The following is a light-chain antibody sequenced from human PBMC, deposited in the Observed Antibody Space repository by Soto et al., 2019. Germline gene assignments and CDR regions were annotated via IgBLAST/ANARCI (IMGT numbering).Light chain of an antibody. CDR3: CSYAGSSTVV. V-gene: IGLV2-23*02. CDR2: EVR. Sequence: QSVLTQPASVSGSPGQSITISCYGTSSDVGSYDLVSWYQQHPDKAPKLLIYEVRKRPSGVSGRFSGSKSDDTASLTISGLQAEDEADYYCCSYAGSSTVVFGGGTKVTVL. J-gene: IGLJ3*02. CDR1: SSDVGSYDL.